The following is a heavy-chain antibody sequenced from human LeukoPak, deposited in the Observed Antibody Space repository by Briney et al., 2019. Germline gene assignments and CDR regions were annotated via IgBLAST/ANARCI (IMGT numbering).Heavy chain of an antibody. CDR1: GFTFSSYS. CDR2: ISGSSSYI. CDR3: ARESLYYGSGSYGY. J-gene: IGHJ4*02. D-gene: IGHD3-10*01. V-gene: IGHV3-21*01. Sequence: GGSLRLSCAASGFTFSSYSMNWVRQAPGKGLEWVSSISGSSSYIYYADSVKGRFTISRDNAKNSLYLQMNSLRAEDTAVYYCARESLYYGSGSYGYWGQGTLVTVSS.